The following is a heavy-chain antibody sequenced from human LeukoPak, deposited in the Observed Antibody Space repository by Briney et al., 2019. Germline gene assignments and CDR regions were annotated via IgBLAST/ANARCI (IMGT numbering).Heavy chain of an antibody. CDR1: GGSFSGYY. CDR2: INHSGST. D-gene: IGHD3-22*01. V-gene: IGHV4-34*01. Sequence: SETLSLTCAVYGGSFSGYYWSWIRQPPGKGLEWIGEINHSGSTNYNPSLKSRVIISVGTSKNQFSLKLSSVTAADTAVYYCANTYYYDSSGYLHWGQGTLVTISS. CDR3: ANTYYYDSSGYLH. J-gene: IGHJ4*02.